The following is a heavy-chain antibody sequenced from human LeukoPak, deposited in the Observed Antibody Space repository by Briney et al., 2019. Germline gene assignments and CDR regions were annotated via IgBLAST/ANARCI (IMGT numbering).Heavy chain of an antibody. CDR1: GFTLSSYA. J-gene: IGHJ6*03. D-gene: IGHD1-26*01. V-gene: IGHV3-64*01. CDR2: ISKNGGNT. Sequence: PGGSLRLSCAASGFTLSSYAMHWVRQAPGKGLEYVSAISKNGGNTYYANSVKGRFSISRDNSKNTLYLQMGSLRTEDMAVYYCARVGEGRYYQYYYMDVWGKGTTVTV. CDR3: ARVGEGRYYQYYYMDV.